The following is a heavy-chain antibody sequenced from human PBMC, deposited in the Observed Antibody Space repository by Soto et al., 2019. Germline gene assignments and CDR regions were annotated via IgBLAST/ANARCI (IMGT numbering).Heavy chain of an antibody. Sequence: QLQLQESGSGLVKPSQTLSLTCAVSGGSISSGGYSWSWIRQPPGKGLEWIGYIYHSGSTYYNPSHKSRVTISVDRAKNQFSLKLSSVTAADTAVYYCAMVDFDILGGGWFDPWGQGTLVTVSS. V-gene: IGHV4-30-2*01. CDR1: GGSISSGGYS. D-gene: IGHD3-9*01. J-gene: IGHJ5*02. CDR2: IYHSGST. CDR3: AMVDFDILGGGWFDP.